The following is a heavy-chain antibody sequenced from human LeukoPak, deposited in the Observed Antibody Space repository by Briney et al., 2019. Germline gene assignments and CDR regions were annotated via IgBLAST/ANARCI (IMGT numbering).Heavy chain of an antibody. CDR1: GFTLSSNY. V-gene: IGHV3-66*01. CDR2: IYSAGST. J-gene: IGHJ3*02. CDR3: ARGGSSGYYPDAFDI. D-gene: IGHD3-22*01. Sequence: GGSLRLSCAASGFTLSSNYMNWVRQAPGKGLEWVSVIYSAGSTYYSDSVKGRFTITRDNSKNTLYLQMNRLRAEDTAVYYCARGGSSGYYPDAFDIWGPGTMVTVSS.